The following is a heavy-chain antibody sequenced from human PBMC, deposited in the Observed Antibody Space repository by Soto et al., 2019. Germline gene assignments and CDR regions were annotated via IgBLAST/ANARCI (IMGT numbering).Heavy chain of an antibody. D-gene: IGHD2-2*01. CDR3: TTSNGPVPAATAEYFQH. V-gene: IGHV3-15*01. CDR1: GFTFSNAW. Sequence: EVQLVGSGGGLVKPGGSLRLSCAASGFTFSNAWMSWVRRAPGKGLEWVGRIKSKTDGGTTDYAAPVKGRFTISRDDSKNTLYLQMNSLKTEDTAVYYCTTSNGPVPAATAEYFQHWCQGTLVTVSS. CDR2: IKSKTDGGTT. J-gene: IGHJ1*01.